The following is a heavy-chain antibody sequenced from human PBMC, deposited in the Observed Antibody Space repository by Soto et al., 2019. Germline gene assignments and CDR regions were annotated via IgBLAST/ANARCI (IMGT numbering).Heavy chain of an antibody. CDR1: GFTFSSYG. D-gene: IGHD4-17*01. CDR2: ISYDGSNK. Sequence: PGGSLRLSCAASGFTFSSYGMHWVRQAPGKGLEWVAVISYDGSNKYYADSVKGRFTISRDNSKNTLYLQMNSLRSEDTAVYYCARILDYGDYTDVFDIWGQGTMVTVSS. V-gene: IGHV3-30*03. CDR3: ARILDYGDYTDVFDI. J-gene: IGHJ3*02.